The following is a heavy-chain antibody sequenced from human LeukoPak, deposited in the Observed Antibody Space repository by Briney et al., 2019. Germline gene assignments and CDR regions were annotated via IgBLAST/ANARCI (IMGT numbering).Heavy chain of an antibody. CDR3: ARDRGFGELNWLDP. CDR2: IYHSGST. CDR1: GYSISSGYY. D-gene: IGHD3-10*01. V-gene: IGHV4-38-2*02. Sequence: SETLSLTCTVSGYSISSGYYWGWIRQPPGKGLEWIGSIYHSGSTYYNPSLKSRVTISVDTSKNQFSLKLSSVTAADTAVYYCARDRGFGELNWLDPWGQGTLVTVSS. J-gene: IGHJ5*02.